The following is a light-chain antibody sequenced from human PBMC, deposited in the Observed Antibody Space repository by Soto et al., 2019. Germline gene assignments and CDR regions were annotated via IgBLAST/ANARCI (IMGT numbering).Light chain of an antibody. V-gene: IGKV3-11*01. CDR3: QQRRSWPPTIT. Sequence: EIVLTQSPATLSLSPGERATLSCRASQSVSTYLAWYQQRPGQAPRLLIYDASYRATDIPPRFSGSGSGTDFTLTISSLEPEDYAVDYCQQRRSWPPTITFGQGTRLDIK. CDR2: DAS. J-gene: IGKJ5*01. CDR1: QSVSTY.